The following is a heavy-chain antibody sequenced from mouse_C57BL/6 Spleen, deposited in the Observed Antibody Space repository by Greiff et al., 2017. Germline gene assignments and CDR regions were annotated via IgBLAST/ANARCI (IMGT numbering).Heavy chain of an antibody. V-gene: IGHV1-55*01. J-gene: IGHJ3*01. CDR1: GYTFTSYW. Sequence: QVQLQQPGAELVKPGASVKMSCKASGYTFTSYWITWVKQRPGQGLEWIGDIYPGSGSTNYNEKFKSKATLTVATSSSTAYMQLSSLTSEDSAVYYCAELRGFAYWGQGTLVTVSA. CDR3: AELRGFAY. CDR2: IYPGSGST.